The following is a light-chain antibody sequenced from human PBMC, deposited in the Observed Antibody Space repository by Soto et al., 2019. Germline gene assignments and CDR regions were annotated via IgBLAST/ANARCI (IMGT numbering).Light chain of an antibody. Sequence: DIQLTQSPSFLSASVGDRVTITCRASQGISSYLAWYQQKPGNAPKLLIYAASTLQSGVPSRFSGSGSGTGFTLTISSLQPEDFATYYCQQLNSYPPTFGGGTKVEIK. CDR2: AAS. J-gene: IGKJ4*01. V-gene: IGKV1-9*01. CDR3: QQLNSYPPT. CDR1: QGISSY.